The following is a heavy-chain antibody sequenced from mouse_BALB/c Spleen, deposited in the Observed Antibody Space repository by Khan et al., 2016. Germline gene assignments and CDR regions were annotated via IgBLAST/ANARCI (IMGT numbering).Heavy chain of an antibody. CDR2: ISHSGST. CDR3: VRYDGSTYVRGMDY. D-gene: IGHD1-1*01. V-gene: IGHV3-8*02. CDR1: GDSITSGY. Sequence: EVQLQESGPSLVKLSQTLSLTCSVTGDSITSGYWNWIRKFPGNKLEYMGYISHSGSTYYNPSLKSRISITRDTSKNQYYLQLNSVTTKDTATYVCVRYDGSTYVRGMDYWGQGTSVTVSS. J-gene: IGHJ4*01.